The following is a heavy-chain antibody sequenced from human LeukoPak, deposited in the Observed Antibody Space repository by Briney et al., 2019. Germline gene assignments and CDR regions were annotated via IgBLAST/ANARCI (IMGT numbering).Heavy chain of an antibody. J-gene: IGHJ4*02. V-gene: IGHV3-48*03. Sequence: PGGSLRLSCAASGFTLNSYETNWVRQAPGKGLEWVSYISSSGSIIHYADSVKGRFTISRDNAKNPLYLQMNSLKTEDTAVYYCTNYYYDSSGYYPFFDYWGQGTLVTVSS. D-gene: IGHD3-22*01. CDR3: TNYYYDSSGYYPFFDY. CDR2: ISSSGSII. CDR1: GFTLNSYE.